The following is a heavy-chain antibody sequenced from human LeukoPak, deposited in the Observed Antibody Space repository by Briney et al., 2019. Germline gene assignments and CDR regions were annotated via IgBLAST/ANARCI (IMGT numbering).Heavy chain of an antibody. CDR3: TTYASDRGMAD. Sequence: GGSLRLSCAASGFTFSSYAMSWVRQAPGKGLEWVGRIKSKTDGGTIDYAAPVKGRFTISRDDSKNTVHLQMNSLKTEDTAVYYCTTYASDRGMADWGQGTLVTVSS. CDR1: GFTFSSYA. CDR2: IKSKTDGGTI. V-gene: IGHV3-15*01. J-gene: IGHJ4*02. D-gene: IGHD5-18*01.